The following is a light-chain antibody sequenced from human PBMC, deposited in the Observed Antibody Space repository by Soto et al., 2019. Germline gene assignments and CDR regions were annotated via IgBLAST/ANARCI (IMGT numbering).Light chain of an antibody. CDR2: DAS. CDR3: QSYNTARPT. Sequence: EIVLTQSPGTLSLSPGERATLSCRASQSVSSSYLAWYQQKPGQAPRLLIYDASNRATGIPARFSGSGSGTDFTLTISGLQPEDLATYYCQSYNTARPTFGQGTRLEIK. CDR1: QSVSSSY. V-gene: IGKV3-20*01. J-gene: IGKJ5*01.